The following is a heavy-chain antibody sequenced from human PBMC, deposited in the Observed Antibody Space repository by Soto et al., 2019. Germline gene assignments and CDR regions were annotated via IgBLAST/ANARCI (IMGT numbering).Heavy chain of an antibody. CDR1: GYSFTSYW. CDR2: IYPGDSDT. CDR3: ARQYLPYDFWSGYYPNDAFDI. D-gene: IGHD3-3*01. V-gene: IGHV5-51*01. Sequence: GESLKISCKGSGYSFTSYWIGWVRQMPGKGLEWMGIIYPGDSDTRYSPSFQGQVTISADKSISTAYLQWSSLKASDTAMYYCARQYLPYDFWSGYYPNDAFDIWGQGTMVTV. J-gene: IGHJ3*02.